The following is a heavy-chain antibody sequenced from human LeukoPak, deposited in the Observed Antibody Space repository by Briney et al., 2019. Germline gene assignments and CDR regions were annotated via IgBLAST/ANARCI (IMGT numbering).Heavy chain of an antibody. CDR2: ISAYNGNT. Sequence: ASVKVSCXASGYTFTSYGIGWVRRAPGQGLEWMGWISAYNGNTNYAQKLQGRVTMTTDTSTSTAYMELRSLRSDDTAVYYCARDEPPGYSSSWYIGGDAFDIWGQGTMVTVSS. D-gene: IGHD6-13*01. J-gene: IGHJ3*02. V-gene: IGHV1-18*01. CDR1: GYTFTSYG. CDR3: ARDEPPGYSSSWYIGGDAFDI.